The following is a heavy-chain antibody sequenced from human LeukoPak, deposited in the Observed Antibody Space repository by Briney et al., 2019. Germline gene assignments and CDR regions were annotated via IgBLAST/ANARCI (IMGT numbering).Heavy chain of an antibody. D-gene: IGHD3-3*01. J-gene: IGHJ4*02. CDR1: GGSISSYY. Sequence: PSETLSLTCTVSGGSISSYYWSWIRQPAGKGLEWIGRIYTSGSTNYNPSLKSRVTMSVDTSKNQFSLKLSSVTAADTAVYYCARGGSERFLEWLLFPPNDYWGQGTLVTVSS. CDR3: ARGGSERFLEWLLFPPNDY. V-gene: IGHV4-4*07. CDR2: IYTSGST.